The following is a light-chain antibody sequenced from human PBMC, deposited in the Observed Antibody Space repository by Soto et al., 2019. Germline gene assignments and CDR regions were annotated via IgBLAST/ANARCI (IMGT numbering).Light chain of an antibody. CDR3: MQGTHWPWT. CDR1: QSLVYSDGNTY. J-gene: IGKJ1*01. CDR2: KVS. V-gene: IGKV2-30*01. Sequence: DVVMTQSPLSLPVTLGQPASISCRSSQSLVYSDGNTYLNWFQHRLGQSPRRRSYKVSNRDSEVPDRFSGSGSGTDFTLKISRVEAEDVGVYYCMQGTHWPWTFGQGTKVDIK.